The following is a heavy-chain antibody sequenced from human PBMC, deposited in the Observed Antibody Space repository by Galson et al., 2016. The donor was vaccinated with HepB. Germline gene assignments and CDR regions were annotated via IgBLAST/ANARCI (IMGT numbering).Heavy chain of an antibody. V-gene: IGHV3-21*01. Sequence: SLRLSCAASGFNIRTFSMSWYRQIPGTGLEWVSSISAGSSYIDYVPSVKGRFTISRDNADNSVFLQMNSLTAEDTGIYYCVRVVTTVNTAPDTWGQGTLLTVSS. J-gene: IGHJ4*02. CDR1: GFNIRTFS. CDR2: ISAGSSYI. CDR3: VRVVTTVNTAPDT. D-gene: IGHD4-17*01.